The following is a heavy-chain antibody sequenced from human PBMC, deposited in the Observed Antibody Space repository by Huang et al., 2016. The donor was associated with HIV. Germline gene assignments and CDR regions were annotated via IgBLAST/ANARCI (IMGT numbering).Heavy chain of an antibody. CDR3: ASRGYSGYDIKFDY. D-gene: IGHD5-12*01. CDR2: INRNSGGA. J-gene: IGHJ4*02. V-gene: IGHV1-2*02. Sequence: QVQLVQSGAEVKKPGASVKVSCKAFGYTFTGYYMQRVRQAPGQGLGWMGWINRNSGGANYAQKFQGRITMTGDTSISTAYRELGRLTSDDTAVYYCASRGYSGYDIKFDYWGQGTLVTVSS. CDR1: GYTFTGYY.